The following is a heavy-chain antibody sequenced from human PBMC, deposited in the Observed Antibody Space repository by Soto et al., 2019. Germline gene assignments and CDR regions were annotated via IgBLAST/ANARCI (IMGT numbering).Heavy chain of an antibody. Sequence: ASVKVSCKASGYTFSRYYMHWLRKAPGQGLEWMGIINPSGGSTSYAQKFQGRVTMTRDTSTSTVYMELSSLRSEDTAVYYCARVASSSHRFDYWGQGTLVTVSS. CDR2: INPSGGST. D-gene: IGHD6-13*01. V-gene: IGHV1-46*01. CDR3: ARVASSSHRFDY. CDR1: GYTFSRYY. J-gene: IGHJ4*02.